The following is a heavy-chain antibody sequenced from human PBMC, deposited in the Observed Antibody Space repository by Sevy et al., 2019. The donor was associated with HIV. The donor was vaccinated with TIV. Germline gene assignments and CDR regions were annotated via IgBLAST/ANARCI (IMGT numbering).Heavy chain of an antibody. D-gene: IGHD3-10*01. CDR3: ARAGGYDGSGSDRDY. CDR2: IKQDGSEK. J-gene: IGHJ4*02. CDR1: GFTFSSYW. V-gene: IGHV3-7*03. Sequence: GGSLRLSCAASGFTFSSYWMSWVRQAPGKGLEWVANIKQDGSEKYYVDSVKGRFTISRDNAKNSLYLQMNSLRAEDTAVYYCARAGGYDGSGSDRDYWGQGTLVTVSS.